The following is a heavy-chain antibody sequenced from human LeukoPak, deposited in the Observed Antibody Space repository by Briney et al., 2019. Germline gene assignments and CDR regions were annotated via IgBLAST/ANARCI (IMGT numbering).Heavy chain of an antibody. Sequence: GGSLRLSCVASGFTFSSYGMNWVRQAPGKGLEWVAIVSYDGSNKYYAESVKGRFTISSDNSKNTPYLEMDSLRGEDTAVYYCAKDRRDGYNTDAFDIWGQGTMVTVSS. V-gene: IGHV3-30*18. CDR3: AKDRRDGYNTDAFDI. CDR1: GFTFSSYG. D-gene: IGHD5-24*01. CDR2: VSYDGSNK. J-gene: IGHJ3*02.